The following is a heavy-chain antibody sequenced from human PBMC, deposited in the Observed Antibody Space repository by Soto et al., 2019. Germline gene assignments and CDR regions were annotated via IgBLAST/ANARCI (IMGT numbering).Heavy chain of an antibody. D-gene: IGHD4-17*01. V-gene: IGHV2-5*02. CDR1: GFSLTTSGVG. Sequence: QITLKESGPTLVKPTQTLTLTCTFSGFSLTTSGVGVGWIRQPPGKALEWLALIYWDDDKSYSPSLRSRRTITKDTSKNQVVLTLTNMDPADTATYFCANRTTTVTWWFDPWGQGTLVTVSS. CDR3: ANRTTTVTWWFDP. J-gene: IGHJ5*02. CDR2: IYWDDDK.